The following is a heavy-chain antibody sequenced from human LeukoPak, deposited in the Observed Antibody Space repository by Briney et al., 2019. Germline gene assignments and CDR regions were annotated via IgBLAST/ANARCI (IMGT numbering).Heavy chain of an antibody. Sequence: SETLSLTCTVSGGSFSSYYWSWMRQSPGKGLEWIGYIHYSGSTNYNSSLKSRVTISLDTSKNQFSLQLTSVTAADTAVYYCASTEWNYARWGQGTLVTVSS. CDR1: GGSFSSYY. CDR3: ASTEWNYAR. V-gene: IGHV4-59*08. J-gene: IGHJ4*02. D-gene: IGHD1-7*01. CDR2: IHYSGST.